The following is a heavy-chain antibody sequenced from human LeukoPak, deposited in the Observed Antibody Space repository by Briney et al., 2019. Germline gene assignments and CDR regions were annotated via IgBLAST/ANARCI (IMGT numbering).Heavy chain of an antibody. V-gene: IGHV3-48*03. CDR3: ARDNYYDSSGYYDY. CDR2: ISSSGSTI. J-gene: IGHJ4*02. Sequence: GVSLRLSCAASGFTFSSYEMNWVRQAPGRGLEWVSYISSSGSTIYYADSVKGRFTISRDNAKNSLYLQMNSLRAEDTAVYYCARDNYYDSSGYYDYWGQGTLVTVSS. D-gene: IGHD3-22*01. CDR1: GFTFSSYE.